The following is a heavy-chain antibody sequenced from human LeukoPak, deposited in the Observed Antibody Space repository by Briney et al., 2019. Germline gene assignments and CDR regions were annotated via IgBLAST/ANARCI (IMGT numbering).Heavy chain of an antibody. J-gene: IGHJ4*02. CDR2: INPNSGGT. V-gene: IGHV1-2*02. CDR3: VTSNNDIAAPDY. Sequence: ASVKVSCKASGYTFTGYYMHWVRQAPGQGLEWMGWINPNSGGTNYAQKFQGRVTMTRDTSTSTVYMELSSLRSEDTAVYYCVTSNNDIAAPDYWGQGTLITVSS. CDR1: GYTFTGYY. D-gene: IGHD6-25*01.